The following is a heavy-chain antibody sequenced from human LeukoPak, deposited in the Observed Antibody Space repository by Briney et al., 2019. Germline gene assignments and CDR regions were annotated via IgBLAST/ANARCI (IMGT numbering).Heavy chain of an antibody. V-gene: IGHV5-51*01. CDR3: ARQQYYDTGSPDDY. CDR2: IYPGDSDT. CDR1: GYSFTSYW. Sequence: GESLKISCKGSGYSFTSYWIAWVRQMPGKGLEWLGIIYPGDSDTKYSPSFEGQVTISADKSISTVYLQWSSLKASDTAMYYCARQQYYDTGSPDDYWGQGTLVTVSS. J-gene: IGHJ4*02. D-gene: IGHD3-10*01.